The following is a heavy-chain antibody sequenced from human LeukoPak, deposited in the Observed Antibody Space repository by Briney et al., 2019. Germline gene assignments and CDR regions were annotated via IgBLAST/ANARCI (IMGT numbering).Heavy chain of an antibody. V-gene: IGHV1-46*01. D-gene: IGHD2-2*01. J-gene: IGHJ4*02. CDR2: INPSGGST. Sequence: GASVKVSCKASGYTFTSYYMHWVRQAPGQGLEWMGIINPSGGSTSYAQKFQGRVTMTRDTSTSTVYMELSSLRSEDTAVYYCARDRRCSNTSCSGDFDYWGQGTLVTVSS. CDR3: ARDRRCSNTSCSGDFDY. CDR1: GYTFTSYY.